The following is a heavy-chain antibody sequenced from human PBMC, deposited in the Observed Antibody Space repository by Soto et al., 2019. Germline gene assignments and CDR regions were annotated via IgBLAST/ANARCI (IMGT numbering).Heavy chain of an antibody. J-gene: IGHJ4*02. Sequence: PSETLSLTCTVSGGSVSSGSYYWSWIRQPPGKGLEWIGYIYYSGSTNYNPSLKSRVTISVDTSKNQFSLKLSSVTAADTAVYYCAREGMTAAALDYWGQGTLVTVSS. CDR3: AREGMTAAALDY. CDR1: GGSVSSGSYY. D-gene: IGHD6-13*01. V-gene: IGHV4-61*01. CDR2: IYYSGST.